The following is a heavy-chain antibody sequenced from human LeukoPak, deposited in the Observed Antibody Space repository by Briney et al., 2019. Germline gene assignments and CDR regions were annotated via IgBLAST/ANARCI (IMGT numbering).Heavy chain of an antibody. CDR2: ISRRGDRT. Sequence: GGSLRLSCAASGFTLSSSAMSWVRQAPGKGLEWVSAISRRGDRTFYADSVKGRFTISRDNSKSTLFLQMNSLRPEDTAVYFCARDNSWLRHFDLWGQGTLVTVSS. J-gene: IGHJ4*02. V-gene: IGHV3-23*01. D-gene: IGHD3-9*01. CDR1: GFTLSSSA. CDR3: ARDNSWLRHFDL.